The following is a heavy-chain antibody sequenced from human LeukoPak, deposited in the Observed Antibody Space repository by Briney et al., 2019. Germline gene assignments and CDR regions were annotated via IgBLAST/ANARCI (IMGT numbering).Heavy chain of an antibody. Sequence: GGSLRLSCAASGFTFSSYWMTWVRQAPGKGLEWVANINRDGSEKHYVDSVKGRFTISRDNARNSLFLQMDSLRAEDTALYFCARDDGGRYSAGWYDAFDIWGPGTMVTVSS. D-gene: IGHD6-13*01. V-gene: IGHV3-7*01. CDR2: INRDGSEK. J-gene: IGHJ3*02. CDR3: ARDDGGRYSAGWYDAFDI. CDR1: GFTFSSYW.